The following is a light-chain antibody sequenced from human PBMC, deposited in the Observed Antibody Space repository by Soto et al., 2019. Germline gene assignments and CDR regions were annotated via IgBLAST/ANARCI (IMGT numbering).Light chain of an antibody. CDR2: DAS. CDR1: QSVSSY. V-gene: IGKV3-11*01. CDR3: QQRSNWLGT. Sequence: EILLTQSPATLSLSPGERATLSCRASQSVSSYLAWYQQKPGQAPRLLIYDASTRATGIPARFSGSGSGTDFTLTISSLEPEDFAVYYCQQRSNWLGTFGGGTKVDIK. J-gene: IGKJ4*01.